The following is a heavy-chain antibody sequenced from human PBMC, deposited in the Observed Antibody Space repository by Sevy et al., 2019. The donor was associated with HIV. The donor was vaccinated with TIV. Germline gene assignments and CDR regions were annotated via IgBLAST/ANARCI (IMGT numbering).Heavy chain of an antibody. J-gene: IGHJ4*02. CDR2: IKQDGSEK. D-gene: IGHD3-16*02. Sequence: GGSLRLSCAASGFTFSSYWMSWVRQAPGKGLEWVANIKQDGSEKYYVDSVKGRFTISRDNAKNSLYLQMNSLRADDTAVYYCARDQGLSRTTYYDYVWGSYRLKGDFDYWGQGTLVTVSS. CDR3: ARDQGLSRTTYYDYVWGSYRLKGDFDY. V-gene: IGHV3-7*01. CDR1: GFTFSSYW.